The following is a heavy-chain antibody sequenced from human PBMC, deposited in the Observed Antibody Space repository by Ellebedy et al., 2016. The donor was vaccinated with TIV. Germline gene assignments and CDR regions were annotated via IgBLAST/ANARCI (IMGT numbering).Heavy chain of an antibody. CDR3: ARDNLSPYYDFLSGPKWGYYYGMDV. J-gene: IGHJ6*02. V-gene: IGHV3-13*01. CDR2: IGTAGDT. D-gene: IGHD3-3*01. CDR1: GFTFSSYD. Sequence: PGGSLRLSCAASGFTFSSYDMHWVRQPTGKGLEWVSAIGTAGDTYYPGSVKGRFTISRDNAKNSLYLQMNSLRAEDTAEYYCARDNLSPYYDFLSGPKWGYYYGMDVWGQGTTVTVSS.